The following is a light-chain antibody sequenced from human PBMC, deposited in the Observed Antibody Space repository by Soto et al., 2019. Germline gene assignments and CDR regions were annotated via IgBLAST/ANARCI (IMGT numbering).Light chain of an antibody. CDR2: AAS. CDR1: QSITTY. Sequence: DIQMTQSPSSLSASVGDRVTITCRASQSITTYLNWFQQKPGKAPQLLIYAASTLQSGVPATFSGSGSGTDFTLTISTLEPEDFAVYYCQQRSNWPITVGQGTRLEIK. CDR3: QQRSNWPIT. J-gene: IGKJ5*01. V-gene: IGKV1-39*01.